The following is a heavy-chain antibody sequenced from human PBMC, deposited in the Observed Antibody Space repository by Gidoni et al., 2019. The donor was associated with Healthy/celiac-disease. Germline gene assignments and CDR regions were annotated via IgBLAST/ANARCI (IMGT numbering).Heavy chain of an antibody. CDR1: GYTFTSYD. J-gene: IGHJ4*02. D-gene: IGHD1-1*01. CDR2: MNPNSGNT. CDR3: AREWKREGIDY. Sequence: QVQLVQSGAEVKKPGASVKFACKHSGYTFTSYDINWGRQATGQGLEWMGGMNPNSGNTGYAQKFQGRVTMTRNTSISTAYMELSSLRSEDTAVYYCAREWKREGIDYWGQGTLVTVSS. V-gene: IGHV1-8*01.